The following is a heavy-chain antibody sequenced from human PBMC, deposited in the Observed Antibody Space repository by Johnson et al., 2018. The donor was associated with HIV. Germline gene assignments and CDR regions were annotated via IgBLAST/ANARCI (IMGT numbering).Heavy chain of an antibody. J-gene: IGHJ3*02. CDR3: ARACRDGYTCDVYDI. CDR2: ISYDGSIT. Sequence: QVQLVESGGGVVQPGRSLRLSCAASGFTFSSYAMHWVRQAPGKGLEWVAVISYDGSITYHADSVRGRFTISRDNAKNALYLEMNSLRVEDTAIYYCARACRDGYTCDVYDIWGQGTLVTVSS. V-gene: IGHV3-30*04. D-gene: IGHD5-24*01. CDR1: GFTFSSYA.